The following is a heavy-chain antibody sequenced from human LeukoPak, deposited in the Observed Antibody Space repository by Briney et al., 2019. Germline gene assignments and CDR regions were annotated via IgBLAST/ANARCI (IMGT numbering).Heavy chain of an antibody. CDR2: ISSSSSYI. CDR3: ARDHEGSGAFDI. D-gene: IGHD2-15*01. V-gene: IGHV3-21*01. Sequence: GGSLRLSCAASGFTFSSYSMNWVRQAPGKGLEWVSSISSSSSYIYYADSVKGRFTISRDNAKNSLYLQMNSLRAEDTAGYYCARDHEGSGAFDIWGQGTMVTVSS. J-gene: IGHJ3*02. CDR1: GFTFSSYS.